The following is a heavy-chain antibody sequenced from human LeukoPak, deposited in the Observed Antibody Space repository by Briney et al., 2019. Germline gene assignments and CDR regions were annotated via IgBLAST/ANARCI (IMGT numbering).Heavy chain of an antibody. CDR1: GFTFSSYA. CDR2: ISYDGSNK. J-gene: IGHJ4*02. D-gene: IGHD2/OR15-2a*01. CDR3: ATLEENIQDY. V-gene: IGHV3-30*04. Sequence: PGGSLRLSCAASGFTFSSYAMHWVRQAPGKGLEWVAVISYDGSNKSYADSVKGRFTISRDSSKNTLYLQMNSLRAEDTAVYYCATLEENIQDYWGQGTLVTVSS.